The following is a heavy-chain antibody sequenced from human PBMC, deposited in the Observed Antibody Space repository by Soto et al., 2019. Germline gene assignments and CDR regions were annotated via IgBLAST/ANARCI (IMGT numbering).Heavy chain of an antibody. J-gene: IGHJ4*02. D-gene: IGHD1-26*01. CDR1: GGSFSGYY. Sequence: TLSLTCAVYGGSFSGYYWSWIRQPPGKGLEWIGEINHSGSTNYNPSLKSRVTISVDTSKNQFSLKLSSVTAADTAVYYCARARQVGATNFDYWGQGTLVTVSS. CDR2: INHSGST. V-gene: IGHV4-34*01. CDR3: ARARQVGATNFDY.